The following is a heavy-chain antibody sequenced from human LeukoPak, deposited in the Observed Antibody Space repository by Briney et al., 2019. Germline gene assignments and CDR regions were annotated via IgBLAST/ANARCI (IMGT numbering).Heavy chain of an antibody. V-gene: IGHV4-4*07. Sequence: SETLSLTCTVSGGSISSYYWSWIRQPAGKGLEWIGRIYTSGSTNYNPSLKSRVTMSVDTSKNQFSLKLSSVTAADTAVCYCAREFILWFGELRGWFDPWGQGTLVTVSS. CDR2: IYTSGST. J-gene: IGHJ5*02. CDR3: AREFILWFGELRGWFDP. CDR1: GGSISSYY. D-gene: IGHD3-10*01.